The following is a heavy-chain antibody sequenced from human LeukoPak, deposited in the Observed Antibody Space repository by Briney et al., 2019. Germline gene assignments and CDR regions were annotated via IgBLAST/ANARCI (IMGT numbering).Heavy chain of an antibody. CDR3: AKSVEMATTPFDY. CDR2: ISGSGGST. CDR1: GFTFSSYA. Sequence: PGGSLRLSCAASGFTFSSYAMSWVRQAPGKGLEWVSAISGSGGSTYYVDSVKGRFTISRDNSKNTLYLQMNSLRAEDTAVYYCAKSVEMATTPFDYWGQGTLVTVSS. J-gene: IGHJ4*02. V-gene: IGHV3-23*01. D-gene: IGHD5-24*01.